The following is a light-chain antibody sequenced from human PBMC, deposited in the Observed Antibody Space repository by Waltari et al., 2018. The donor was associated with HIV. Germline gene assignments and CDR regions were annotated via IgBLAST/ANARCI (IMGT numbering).Light chain of an antibody. Sequence: QSALTQPPSVSGAPGQRVTISCTANRSNIGAGYFVHWYQHLPGTAPKLLVYSDINRPAGVPDRVSGSKSGTSASLVITGLQAEDEADYYCQSYDSSLRASVFGGGTKLTVL. CDR1: RSNIGAGYF. CDR3: QSYDSSLRASV. J-gene: IGLJ2*01. V-gene: IGLV1-40*01. CDR2: SDI.